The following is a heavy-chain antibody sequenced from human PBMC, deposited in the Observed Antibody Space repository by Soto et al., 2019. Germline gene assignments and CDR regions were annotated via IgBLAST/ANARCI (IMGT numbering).Heavy chain of an antibody. CDR2: INHSGST. V-gene: IGHV4-34*01. D-gene: IGHD6-19*01. Sequence: QVQLQQWGAGLLKPSETLSLTCAVYGGSFSGYYWSWIRQPPGKGLEWIGEINHSGSTNYNPSLKSRVTIAVDTSKNQFSLKLSPVTAADTAVYYCASLWLAANWFDPWGQGTLVTVSS. J-gene: IGHJ5*02. CDR3: ASLWLAANWFDP. CDR1: GGSFSGYY.